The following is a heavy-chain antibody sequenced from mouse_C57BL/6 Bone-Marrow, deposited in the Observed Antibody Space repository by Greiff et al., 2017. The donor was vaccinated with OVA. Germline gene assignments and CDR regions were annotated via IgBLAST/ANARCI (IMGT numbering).Heavy chain of an antibody. J-gene: IGHJ2*01. V-gene: IGHV14-3*01. D-gene: IGHD2-5*01. CDR2: IDPANGNT. Sequence: EVQRVESVAELVRPGASVKLSCTASGFNIKNTYMHWVQQRPEQGLEWIGRIDPANGNTKYAPKVQGKATITADTSSNTAYLQLSSLTSEDTAIYYCARRGYYSNYEDYFDYWGQGTTLTVSS. CDR1: GFNIKNTY. CDR3: ARRGYYSNYEDYFDY.